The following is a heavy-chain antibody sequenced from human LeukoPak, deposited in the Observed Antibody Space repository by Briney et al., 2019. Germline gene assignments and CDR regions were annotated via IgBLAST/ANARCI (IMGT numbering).Heavy chain of an antibody. CDR1: GFTFSAYW. D-gene: IGHD1-26*01. J-gene: IGHJ3*02. CDR2: INSDGSPT. V-gene: IGHV3-74*01. CDR3: ARGGIYSYDGFDI. Sequence: PGGSLRLSCAASGFTFSAYWMHWVRQAPGKGLVWVSRINSDGSPTAYADSVKGRFTISRDNAKNTLYLQMNSLRSEDSAVYYCARGGIYSYDGFDIWGQGTMVTVSS.